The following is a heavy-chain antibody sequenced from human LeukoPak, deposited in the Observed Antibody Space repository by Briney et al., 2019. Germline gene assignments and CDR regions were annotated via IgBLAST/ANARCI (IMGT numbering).Heavy chain of an antibody. CDR1: GGSISSYY. V-gene: IGHV4-59*01. J-gene: IGHJ3*02. D-gene: IGHD2-2*01. CDR3: ARTDPPYCSSTSCSRKDAFDI. CDR2: IYCSGST. Sequence: TSETLSLTCTVSGGSISSYYWSWIRQPPGKGLEWIGYIYCSGSTNYNPSLKSRVTISVDTSKNQFSLKLSSVTAADTAVYYCARTDPPYCSSTSCSRKDAFDIWGQGTMVTVSS.